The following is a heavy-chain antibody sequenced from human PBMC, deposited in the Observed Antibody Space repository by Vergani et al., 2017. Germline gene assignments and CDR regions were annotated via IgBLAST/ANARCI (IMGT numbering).Heavy chain of an antibody. CDR2: INPSGGHT. D-gene: IGHD3-9*01. J-gene: IGHJ4*02. CDR3: ARGDCGILTGYRY. V-gene: IGHV1-46*01. CDR1: GYTFSNYH. Sequence: QVQVVESGAEVKKSGASEKVSCKTSGYTFSNYHMHWVRQAPGEGLEWMGIINPSGGHTDYAQKFQGRVTMTRDTSTSTVYMELSSLRSEDTAIYYCARGDCGILTGYRYWGQGTLVTVSA.